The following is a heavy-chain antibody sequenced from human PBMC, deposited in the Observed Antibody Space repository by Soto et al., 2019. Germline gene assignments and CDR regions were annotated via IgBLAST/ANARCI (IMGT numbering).Heavy chain of an antibody. CDR3: ARLPPSMVTPTNYYYYGMDV. V-gene: IGHV5-51*01. Sequence: PGESLKISCKGSGYSFTSYWIGWVRQMPGKGLEWMGIIYPGDSDTRYSPSFQGQVTISADKSISTAYLQWSSLKASDTAMYYCARLPPSMVTPTNYYYYGMDVWGKGTTVTVSS. CDR1: GYSFTSYW. CDR2: IYPGDSDT. D-gene: IGHD5-18*01. J-gene: IGHJ6*04.